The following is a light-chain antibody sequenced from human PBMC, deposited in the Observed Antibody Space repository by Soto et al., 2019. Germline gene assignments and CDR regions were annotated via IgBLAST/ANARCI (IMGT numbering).Light chain of an antibody. Sequence: IVITQSPATLSVSQGERATLSCRASQSVSSNLAWYQQKPGLAPRLLIYGASTRATGIPARFSGSGSGTEFTLTISSLQSEDFAVYYCQQYNNWPRRTFGQGTKVDIK. J-gene: IGKJ1*01. CDR3: QQYNNWPRRT. V-gene: IGKV3-15*01. CDR1: QSVSSN. CDR2: GAS.